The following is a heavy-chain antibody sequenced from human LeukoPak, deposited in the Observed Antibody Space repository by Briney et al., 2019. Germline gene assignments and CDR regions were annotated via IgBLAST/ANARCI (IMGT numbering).Heavy chain of an antibody. Sequence: ASVKVSCKASGYTFTTHDINWVRQATGQGLEWSGWMSPNSGDTGYAQKFQGRVTMTSDSSISTAYMELSSLRSEDTAIYYCVRTPPNWGFDYWGQGTLVTVSS. CDR1: GYTFTTHD. CDR2: MSPNSGDT. V-gene: IGHV1-8*01. CDR3: VRTPPNWGFDY. J-gene: IGHJ4*02. D-gene: IGHD7-27*01.